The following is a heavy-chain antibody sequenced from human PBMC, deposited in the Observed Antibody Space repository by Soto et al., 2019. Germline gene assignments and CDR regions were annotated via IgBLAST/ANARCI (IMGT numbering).Heavy chain of an antibody. CDR3: GKDPPSERITPDYGMEV. CDR2: ISGSGRYT. Sequence: GSLRFSCAASGFTFDSCVMSWVRQAPGKGLEWLSLISGSGRYTDYADSVKGRFTISRDNSKNTLSLQMNSLRVEDTAVYHCGKDPPSERITPDYGMEVLGYGTTVAVSA. J-gene: IGHJ6*04. D-gene: IGHD1-1*01. V-gene: IGHV3-23*01. CDR1: GFTFDSCV.